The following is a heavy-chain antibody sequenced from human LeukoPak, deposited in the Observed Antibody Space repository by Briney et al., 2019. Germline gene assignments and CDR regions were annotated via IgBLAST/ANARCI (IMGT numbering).Heavy chain of an antibody. D-gene: IGHD3-22*01. CDR1: GFTFSSYG. CDR2: ISGSGGST. J-gene: IGHJ4*02. V-gene: IGHV3-23*01. Sequence: GSLRLSCAASGFTFSSYGMSWVRQAPGKGLEWVSAISGSGGSTYYADSVKGRFTISRDNSKNTLYLQMNSLRAEDTAVYYCAKSSRDYYDTLFFDYWGQGTLVTVSS. CDR3: AKSSRDYYDTLFFDY.